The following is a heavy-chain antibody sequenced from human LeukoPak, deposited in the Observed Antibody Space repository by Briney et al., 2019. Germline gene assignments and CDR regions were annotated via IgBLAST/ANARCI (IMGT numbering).Heavy chain of an antibody. CDR3: ARDGRVVAATYYYYYGMDV. V-gene: IGHV1-8*01. Sequence: VSVTVSCKASGYTFTNYGINWVRQATGQGLEWMGWMNPNSGNTGYAQKFQGRVTMTRNTSISTAYMELSSLRSEDTAVYYCARDGRVVAATYYYYYGMDVWGQGTTVTVSS. CDR2: MNPNSGNT. J-gene: IGHJ6*02. D-gene: IGHD2-15*01. CDR1: GYTFTNYG.